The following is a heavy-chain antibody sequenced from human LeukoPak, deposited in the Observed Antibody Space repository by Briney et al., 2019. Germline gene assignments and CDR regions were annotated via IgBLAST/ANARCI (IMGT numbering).Heavy chain of an antibody. V-gene: IGHV4-39*07. CDR3: ARDPEVDTGTGPRFDY. CDR1: GGSISSSSYY. Sequence: SETLSLTCTVSGGSISSSSYYWGWIRQPPGKGLEWIGSIYYSGSTYYNPSLKSRVTISVDTSKNQFSLNLSSVTAADTAVYYCARDPEVDTGTGPRFDYWGQGTLVTVSS. CDR2: IYYSGST. J-gene: IGHJ4*02. D-gene: IGHD5-18*01.